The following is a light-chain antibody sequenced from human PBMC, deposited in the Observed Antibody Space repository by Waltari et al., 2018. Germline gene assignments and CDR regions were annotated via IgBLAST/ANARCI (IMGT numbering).Light chain of an antibody. CDR2: DVS. CDR1: SSDVGGYNY. Sequence: QSALTQPASVSGSPGQSITISCPGTSSDVGGYNYVSWYQQHPGKAPKLMIYDVSNRPSGVSNRFSGSKSGNTASLTISGLQAEDEADYYCSSHTSSTLVVFGGGTKLTVL. J-gene: IGLJ2*01. CDR3: SSHTSSTLVV. V-gene: IGLV2-14*03.